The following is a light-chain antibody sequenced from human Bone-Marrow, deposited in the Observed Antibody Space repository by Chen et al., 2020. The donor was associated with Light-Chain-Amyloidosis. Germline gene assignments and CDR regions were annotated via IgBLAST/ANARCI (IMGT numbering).Light chain of an antibody. V-gene: IGLV3-25*03. CDR2: RDT. J-gene: IGLJ2*01. CDR1: DLPTKY. CDR3: QSADSSGTYEVI. Sequence: SYYLTQPPSASASPGQPARITCSGDDLPTKYAYWYQQKPGQAPVLVIHRDTERPSGISERFSGSSSGTTATLTISGVQAEDEADYHCQSADSSGTYEVIFGGGTKLTVL.